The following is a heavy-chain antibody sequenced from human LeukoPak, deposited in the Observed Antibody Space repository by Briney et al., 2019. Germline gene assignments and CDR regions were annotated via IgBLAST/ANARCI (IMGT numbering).Heavy chain of an antibody. CDR1: GFTFSSYA. D-gene: IGHD1-26*01. Sequence: GGSLRLSCAASGFTFSSYAMSWVRQAPGKGLEWVSAISGSGGSTYYADSVKGRFTISRDNSKNTLYLQMNSLKAEDTAVYYCAKDPFVSGAFDYWGQGALVTVSS. CDR2: ISGSGGST. V-gene: IGHV3-23*01. CDR3: AKDPFVSGAFDY. J-gene: IGHJ4*02.